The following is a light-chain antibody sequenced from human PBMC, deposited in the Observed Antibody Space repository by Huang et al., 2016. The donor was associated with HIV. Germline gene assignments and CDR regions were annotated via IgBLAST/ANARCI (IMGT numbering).Light chain of an antibody. J-gene: IGKJ3*01. CDR2: GAS. CDR3: QQYGSSPFT. CDR1: QRVSSSY. V-gene: IGKV3-20*01. Sequence: EIVLTQSPGTLSLSPGERATLSCRASQRVSSSYLAWYQQKPGQAPRLLISGASSRATGIPDRFSGSGSGTDFTLTISRLEPEDFAVYYCQQYGSSPFTFGPGTKVDIK.